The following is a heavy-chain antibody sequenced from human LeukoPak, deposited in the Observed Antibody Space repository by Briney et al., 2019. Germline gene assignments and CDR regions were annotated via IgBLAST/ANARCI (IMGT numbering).Heavy chain of an antibody. Sequence: SETLSLTCSVSGGSFDSKYWSWIRQPPGPGLEWIGYIYTSGSTNFNPSLRRRVAMSIDTSKNQFSLKVYSVTAADTAVYYCANYIRNVHDYMDVWGKGTTVSVSS. D-gene: IGHD1-1*01. V-gene: IGHV4-4*09. J-gene: IGHJ6*03. CDR3: ANYIRNVHDYMDV. CDR2: IYTSGST. CDR1: GGSFDSKY.